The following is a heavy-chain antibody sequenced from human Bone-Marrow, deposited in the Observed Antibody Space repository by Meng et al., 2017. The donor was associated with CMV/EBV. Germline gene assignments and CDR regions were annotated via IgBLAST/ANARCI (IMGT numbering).Heavy chain of an antibody. J-gene: IGHJ4*02. CDR2: ISGSGGST. CDR3: ARSSGGYKGRQGFDD. Sequence: GESLKISCAASGFTVSSYAMSWVRQAPGKGLEWVSAISGSGGSTYYADSVKGRFTISRDNSKNTLNLRMNSLRAEDTAVYYCARSSGGYKGRQGFDDWGQGTLVTVSS. D-gene: IGHD6-19*01. CDR1: GFTVSSYA. V-gene: IGHV3-23*01.